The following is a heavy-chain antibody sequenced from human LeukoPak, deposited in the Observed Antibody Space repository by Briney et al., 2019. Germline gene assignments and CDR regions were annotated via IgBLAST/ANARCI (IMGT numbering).Heavy chain of an antibody. Sequence: GGSLRLSCAASGFTFNTYSMNWVRQAPGKGLEWVSSISSSSNYIYYADSVKGRFTISRDNAKNSLYLQMNSLRAEDTAVYYCSREEDTMVRGVIGYYYYGMGVWGQGTTVTVSS. J-gene: IGHJ6*02. CDR2: ISSSSNYI. V-gene: IGHV3-21*01. CDR1: GFTFNTYS. D-gene: IGHD3-10*01. CDR3: SREEDTMVRGVIGYYYYGMGV.